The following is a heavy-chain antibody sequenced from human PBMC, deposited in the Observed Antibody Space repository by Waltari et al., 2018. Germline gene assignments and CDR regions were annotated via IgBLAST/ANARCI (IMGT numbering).Heavy chain of an antibody. V-gene: IGHV1-8*01. D-gene: IGHD3-16*01. CDR2: VNPNSGNT. CDR3: ARAAAPGKGAHWFDP. Sequence: QVQLVQSGAEVRKPGASLKVSCKASGYSFTSYDIHWVRQATGQGPEWMGWVNPNSGNTGYGQKFQDRLIMTTDTSMTTAYMELINLTSEDTAIYYCARAAAPGKGAHWFDPWGQGTLVIVSS. CDR1: GYSFTSYD. J-gene: IGHJ5*02.